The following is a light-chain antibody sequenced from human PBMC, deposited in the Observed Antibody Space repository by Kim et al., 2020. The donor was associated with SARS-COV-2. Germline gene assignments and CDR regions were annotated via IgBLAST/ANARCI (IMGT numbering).Light chain of an antibody. J-gene: IGKJ4*01. CDR2: SAS. CDR3: QQYGGSVT. V-gene: IGKV3-20*01. CDR1: QNIGSDY. Sequence: LSTGESATHSCRASQNIGSDYLAWYQQKPGQAPRLLIYSASRRATGIPDRFGGSGPETDFTLTISRLEPDDFAVYYCQQYGGSVTFGGGTKVDIK.